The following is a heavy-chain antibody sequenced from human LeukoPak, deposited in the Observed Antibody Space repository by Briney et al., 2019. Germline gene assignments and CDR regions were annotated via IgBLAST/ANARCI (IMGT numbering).Heavy chain of an antibody. D-gene: IGHD1-1*01. CDR3: ANTGSYSLY. V-gene: IGHV3-53*01. J-gene: IGHJ4*02. CDR1: GFTVSSIY. CDR2: IYGGSNT. Sequence: GGSLRLSCAASGFTVSSIYMSWVRQAPGKGLEWISVIYGGSNTYYYADSVKGRFTISRDNSKNTVYLQMNSLRVEDTAVYYCANTGSYSLYWGQGTLVTVSS.